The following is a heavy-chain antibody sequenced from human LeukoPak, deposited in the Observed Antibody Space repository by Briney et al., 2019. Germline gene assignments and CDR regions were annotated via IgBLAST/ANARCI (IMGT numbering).Heavy chain of an antibody. Sequence: GGSLRLCCAAPGFPLSKAWMSRVRQATGKGLEWLGRIKSNAECGTTDYAAPVQGSISIARDYSENTLYLQFDSRKAEDTAVYCCSTYRWQYDSSSYDYWGQGALVAVS. CDR2: IKSNAECGTT. D-gene: IGHD3-22*01. CDR3: STYRWQYDSSSYDY. CDR1: GFPLSKAW. J-gene: IGHJ4*02. V-gene: IGHV3-15*01.